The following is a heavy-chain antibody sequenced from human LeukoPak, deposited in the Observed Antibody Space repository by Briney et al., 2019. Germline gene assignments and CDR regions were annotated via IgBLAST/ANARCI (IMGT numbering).Heavy chain of an antibody. D-gene: IGHD1-26*01. CDR2: ISSSGSST. CDR3: ARRSPGSSSLFFYYMDV. V-gene: IGHV3-23*01. Sequence: PGGSMRLSCAASGFTFSNHAMSWVRQAPGKGLEWVSGISSSGSSTFFADHVKGRFTISRDNAKNSLYLQINTLQAEDTAVYYCARRSPGSSSLFFYYMDVSGKGTSVTFSS. CDR1: GFTFSNHA. J-gene: IGHJ6*03.